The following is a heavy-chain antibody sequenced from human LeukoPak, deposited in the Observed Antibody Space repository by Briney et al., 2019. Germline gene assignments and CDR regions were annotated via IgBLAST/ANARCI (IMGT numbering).Heavy chain of an antibody. CDR3: ARDRPDYDILTGYRYYYGMDV. V-gene: IGHV3-66*01. D-gene: IGHD3-9*01. Sequence: GGSLRLSCVVSGFTVSSNYMSWVRQAPGKGPEWVSVIYSGGCTYYADSVKGRFTISRDNSKNTVYLQMNSLRAEDTAVYYCARDRPDYDILTGYRYYYGMDVWGQGTTVTVSS. J-gene: IGHJ6*02. CDR1: GFTVSSNY. CDR2: IYSGGCT.